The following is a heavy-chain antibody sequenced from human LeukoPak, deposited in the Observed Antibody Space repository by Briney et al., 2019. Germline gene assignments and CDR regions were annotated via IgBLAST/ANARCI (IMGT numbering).Heavy chain of an antibody. CDR3: ARGWYFNY. D-gene: IGHD6-13*01. CDR2: INHSGST. CDR1: GGSFSGYY. J-gene: IGHJ4*02. Sequence: SETLSLTCAVYGGSFSGYYWSWIRQPPGKGLEWIGEINHSGSTNYNPSLKSRVNISVDTSKNQSSLKLSSVTAADTAVYYCARGWYFNYWGQGTLVTVSS. V-gene: IGHV4-34*01.